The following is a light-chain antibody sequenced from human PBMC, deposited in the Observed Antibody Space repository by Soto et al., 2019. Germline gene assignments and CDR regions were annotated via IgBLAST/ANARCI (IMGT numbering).Light chain of an antibody. V-gene: IGKV3-20*01. Sequence: EIVLTQSPGTLSLSPGERATLSCRASQSVSSSSLAWYQQKPGQAPRLLIYGASSRATGIPDRFSGSGSGTDFTHIISRLEPEDFAVYYCQQYGSSPPIFAFGQGTKLEIK. CDR2: GAS. CDR3: QQYGSSPPIFA. CDR1: QSVSSSS. J-gene: IGKJ2*01.